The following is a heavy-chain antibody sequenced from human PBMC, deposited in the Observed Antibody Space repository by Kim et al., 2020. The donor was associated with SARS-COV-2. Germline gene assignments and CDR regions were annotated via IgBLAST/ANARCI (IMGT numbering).Heavy chain of an antibody. Sequence: GGSLRLSCAVSGFTFSNYWMSWVRQAPGKGLEWVANINHDGSETSYVDSVKGRFTISRDNAKNSLNLQMNSLRAEDTAVYYCARDQVAFDYWGQRTLVTV. CDR3: ARDQVAFDY. CDR2: INHDGSET. CDR1: GFTFSNYW. D-gene: IGHD2-15*01. V-gene: IGHV3-7*03. J-gene: IGHJ4*02.